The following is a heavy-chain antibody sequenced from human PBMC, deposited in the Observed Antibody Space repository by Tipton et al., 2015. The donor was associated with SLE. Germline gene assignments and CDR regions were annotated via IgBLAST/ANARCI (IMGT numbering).Heavy chain of an antibody. CDR3: ARDEYRYDATGYHLLGHFDF. D-gene: IGHD3-22*01. V-gene: IGHV4-39*07. CDR1: GGSISTSSYY. J-gene: IGHJ4*02. CDR2: IYYSGTT. Sequence: TLSLTCTVSGGSISTSSYYWGWIRQPPGKGLEWIGTIYYSGTTYYNPSLKSRATISLDTPKNQFSLKLSAAPAADTAVYYCARDEYRYDATGYHLLGHFDFWGQGTLVTVSS.